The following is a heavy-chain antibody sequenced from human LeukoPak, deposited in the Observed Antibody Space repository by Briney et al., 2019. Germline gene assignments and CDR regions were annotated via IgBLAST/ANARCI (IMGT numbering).Heavy chain of an antibody. J-gene: IGHJ4*02. CDR2: IKSKTDGGTT. D-gene: IGHD6-13*01. V-gene: IGHV3-15*01. Sequence: PGGSLRLSCAASGFTFSNAWMSWVRQAPGKGLEWVGRIKSKTDGGTTDYAAPVKGRFTISRDDSKNTLYLQMNSLKTEDTAVYYCTTAGAQSKEYSSSWYDFDYWGQGTLVTVSS. CDR1: GFTFSNAW. CDR3: TTAGAQSKEYSSSWYDFDY.